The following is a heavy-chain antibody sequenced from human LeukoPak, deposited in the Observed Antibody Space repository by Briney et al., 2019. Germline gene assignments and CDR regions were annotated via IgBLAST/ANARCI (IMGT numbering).Heavy chain of an antibody. J-gene: IGHJ4*02. V-gene: IGHV1-8*03. CDR2: MKPTSGNA. CDR1: GDTFTSYN. Sequence: GASVKVYSKATGDTFTSYNTTGVRQGTGQGLEWMGWMKPTSGNAGYAQKFQGRVTITRNTSISTAYMELSSLRSEDTAVYYCARGDPDYWGQGTLVTVSS. CDR3: ARGDPDY.